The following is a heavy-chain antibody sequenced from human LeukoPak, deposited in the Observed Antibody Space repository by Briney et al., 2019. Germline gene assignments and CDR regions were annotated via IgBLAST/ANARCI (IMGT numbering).Heavy chain of an antibody. CDR1: GFTFSSYW. V-gene: IGHV3-21*01. CDR2: ISGSSTYI. D-gene: IGHD3-22*01. Sequence: GGSLRLSCAASGFTFSSYWMNWVRQAPGKGLEWVSSISGSSTYIYYADSVKGRFTISRDNAKNSLYLQINSLRAEDTAIYYCARRGYYDSSGYDYWGQGTLVTVSS. J-gene: IGHJ4*02. CDR3: ARRGYYDSSGYDY.